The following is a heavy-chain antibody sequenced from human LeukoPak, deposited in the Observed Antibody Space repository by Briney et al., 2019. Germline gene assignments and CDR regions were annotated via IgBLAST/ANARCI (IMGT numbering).Heavy chain of an antibody. D-gene: IGHD4-23*01. Sequence: GGSLRLSCAASGFTFSSYEMNWVRQAPGKGLEWVSYISSSGSTIYYADSVKGRFTISRDNATHSLYLQMNSLRAEDTAVYYCARETVVTPYNYMDVWGKGTTVTVSS. CDR1: GFTFSSYE. CDR3: ARETVVTPYNYMDV. J-gene: IGHJ6*03. CDR2: ISSSGSTI. V-gene: IGHV3-48*03.